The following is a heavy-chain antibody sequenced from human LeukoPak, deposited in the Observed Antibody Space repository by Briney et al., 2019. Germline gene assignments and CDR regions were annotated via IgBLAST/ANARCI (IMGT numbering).Heavy chain of an antibody. CDR1: GFTFSSYS. CDR3: ARVNVLLWFGESSNTYYFDY. V-gene: IGHV3-21*01. Sequence: TGGSLRLSCAASGFTFSSYSMNWVRQAPGKGLEWVSSISSSSSYIYYADSVKGRFTISRDNAKNSLYLQMNSLRAEDTAVYYCARVNVLLWFGESSNTYYFDYWGQGTLVTVSS. J-gene: IGHJ4*02. CDR2: ISSSSSYI. D-gene: IGHD3-10*01.